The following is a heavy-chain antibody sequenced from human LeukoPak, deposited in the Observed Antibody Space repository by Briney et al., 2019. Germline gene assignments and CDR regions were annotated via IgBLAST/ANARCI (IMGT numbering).Heavy chain of an antibody. CDR2: IYYSGST. CDR3: ARAQTMVDFCADYFDY. J-gene: IGHJ4*02. D-gene: IGHD3-3*01. Sequence: SQTLSLTCTVSGGSISSGGYYWSWIRQHPGKGLEWIGYIYYSGSTYYNPSLKSRVTISVDTSKNQLSLKLSSVTAADTAVYYCARAQTMVDFCADYFDYWGQGTLVTVSS. CDR1: GGSISSGGYY. V-gene: IGHV4-31*03.